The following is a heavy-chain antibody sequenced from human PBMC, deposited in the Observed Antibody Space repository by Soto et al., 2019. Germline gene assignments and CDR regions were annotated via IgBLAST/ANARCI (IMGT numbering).Heavy chain of an antibody. Sequence: GESLKISCQGSGYSFVSYWIGWVRQMPGKGLEWMGIIYPADSDTRYSPSFEGQVTISVDQSISTAYLQWSSLKASDTATYYFARRDMPSSSYYYYYYMDVWGKGTTVTVSS. V-gene: IGHV5-51*01. J-gene: IGHJ6*03. CDR2: IYPADSDT. CDR1: GYSFVSYW. D-gene: IGHD3-16*01. CDR3: ARRDMPSSSYYYYYYMDV.